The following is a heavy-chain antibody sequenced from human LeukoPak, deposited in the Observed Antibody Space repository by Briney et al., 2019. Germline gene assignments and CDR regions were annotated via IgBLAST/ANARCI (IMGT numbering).Heavy chain of an antibody. CDR3: ARSWNYDFWSGFDY. D-gene: IGHD3-3*01. J-gene: IGHJ4*02. V-gene: IGHV1-69*02. CDR1: GGTFSSYT. Sequence: SVKVSCKASGGTFSSYTISWVRQAHGQGLEWMGRIIPILGIANYAQKFQGRVTITADKSTSTAYMELSSLRSEDTAVYYCARSWNYDFWSGFDYWGQGTLVTVSS. CDR2: IIPILGIA.